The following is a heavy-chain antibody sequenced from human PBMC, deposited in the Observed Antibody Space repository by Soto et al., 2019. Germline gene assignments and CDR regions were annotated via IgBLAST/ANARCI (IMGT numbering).Heavy chain of an antibody. CDR1: GGSISSYY. J-gene: IGHJ5*02. Sequence: SETLSLTCTVSGGSISSYYWSWIRQPPGKGLEWIGYIYYSGSTNYNPSLKSRVTISVDTSKNQFSLKLSSVTAADTAVYYCARDHGILTGYRWFDPWGQGTLVTVS. CDR3: ARDHGILTGYRWFDP. V-gene: IGHV4-59*01. D-gene: IGHD3-9*01. CDR2: IYYSGST.